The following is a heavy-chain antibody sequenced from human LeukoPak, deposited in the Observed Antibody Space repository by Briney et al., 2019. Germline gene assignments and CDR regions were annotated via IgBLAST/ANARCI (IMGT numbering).Heavy chain of an antibody. D-gene: IGHD2-2*01. CDR3: ARDWYQLPPGWSDP. J-gene: IGHJ5*02. Sequence: ASVKVSCKATGYIFTSYGISWVRQAPGQGLEWMGWISVHNGNTHYAQKFQGRATMTTDTSTSTAYLELRSLRSDDTAVYYCARDWYQLPPGWSDPWGQGTLVTVSS. CDR2: ISVHNGNT. CDR1: GYIFTSYG. V-gene: IGHV1-18*04.